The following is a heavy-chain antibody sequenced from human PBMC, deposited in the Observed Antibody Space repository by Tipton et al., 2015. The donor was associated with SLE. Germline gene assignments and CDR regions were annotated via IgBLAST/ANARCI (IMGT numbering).Heavy chain of an antibody. CDR1: GFTFSSYA. V-gene: IGHV3-30*04. J-gene: IGHJ4*02. D-gene: IGHD7-27*01. Sequence: SLRLSCAAPGFTFSSYAMHWVRQAPGKGLEWVAVISYDGSNKYYADSVKGRFTISRDNSKNTLYLQMNSLRAEDTAVYYCAKELIAGSILTGLDYWGQGTLVTVSS. CDR2: ISYDGSNK. CDR3: AKELIAGSILTGLDY.